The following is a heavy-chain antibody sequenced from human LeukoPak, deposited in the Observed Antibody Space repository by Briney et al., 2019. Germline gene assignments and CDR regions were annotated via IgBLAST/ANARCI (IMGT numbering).Heavy chain of an antibody. CDR2: ISSRSRTT. D-gene: IGHD6-6*01. CDR1: GFTFSDSF. Sequence: PGGSLRLSCEASGFTFSDSFMSWIRQAPGKGLAWIAYISSRSRTTLYADSVKGRFTISRDNAKSSLFLQMDSLRAEDTAVYYCARHSQQLVFSPFDYWGQGSVVTVSS. CDR3: ARHSQQLVFSPFDY. V-gene: IGHV3-11*01. J-gene: IGHJ4*02.